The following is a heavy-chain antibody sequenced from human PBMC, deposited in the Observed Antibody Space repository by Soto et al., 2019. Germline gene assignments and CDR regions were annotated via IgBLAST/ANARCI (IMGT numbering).Heavy chain of an antibody. V-gene: IGHV3-13*01. D-gene: IGHD3-3*01. CDR3: ARASENYAFWSGGYYFDY. CDR1: GFTFSSYD. J-gene: IGHJ4*02. Sequence: TGGSLRLSCAASGFTFSSYDMHWVRQATGKGLEWVSAIGTAGDTYYPGSVKGRFTISRENAKNSLYLQMNSLRAGDTAVYYCARASENYAFWSGGYYFDYWGQGTLVTVSS. CDR2: IGTAGDT.